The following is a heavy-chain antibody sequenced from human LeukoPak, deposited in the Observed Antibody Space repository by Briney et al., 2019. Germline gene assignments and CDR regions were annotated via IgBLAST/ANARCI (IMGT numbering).Heavy chain of an antibody. J-gene: IGHJ6*03. Sequence: PSETLSLTCAVYGGSFSGYYCSWIRQPPGKGLEWIGEINHSGSTNYNPSLKSRVTISVDTSKNQFSLKLSSLTAADTAVYYCATSPMWFGELFGGYYMDVWGKGTTVTISS. CDR2: INHSGST. CDR3: ATSPMWFGELFGGYYMDV. CDR1: GGSFSGYY. D-gene: IGHD3-10*01. V-gene: IGHV4-34*01.